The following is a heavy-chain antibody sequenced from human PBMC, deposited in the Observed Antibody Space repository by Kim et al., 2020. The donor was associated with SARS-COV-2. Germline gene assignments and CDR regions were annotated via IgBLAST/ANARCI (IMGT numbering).Heavy chain of an antibody. CDR2: ISSSGSTI. V-gene: IGHV3-11*04. D-gene: IGHD3-22*01. J-gene: IGHJ4*02. Sequence: GGSLRLSCAASGFTFSDYYMSWIRQAPGKGLEWVSYISSSGSTIYYADSVKGRFTISSDNAKNSLYLQMNSLRAEDTAVYYCARPPYESSGYYVYWGQGTLVTVSS. CDR3: ARPPYESSGYYVY. CDR1: GFTFSDYY.